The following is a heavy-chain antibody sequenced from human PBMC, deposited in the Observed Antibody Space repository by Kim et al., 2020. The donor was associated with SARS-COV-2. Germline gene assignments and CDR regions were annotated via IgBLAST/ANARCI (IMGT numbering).Heavy chain of an antibody. D-gene: IGHD2-8*01. CDR1: GYTFTSYG. Sequence: ASVKVSCKASGYTFTSYGISWVRQAPGQGLEWMGWISAYNGNTNYAQKLQGRVTMTTDTSTSTAYMELRSLRSDDTAVYYCARDIEGYCTNGVCDYYYYGMDVWGQGTTVTVSS. V-gene: IGHV1-18*01. CDR2: ISAYNGNT. CDR3: ARDIEGYCTNGVCDYYYYGMDV. J-gene: IGHJ6*02.